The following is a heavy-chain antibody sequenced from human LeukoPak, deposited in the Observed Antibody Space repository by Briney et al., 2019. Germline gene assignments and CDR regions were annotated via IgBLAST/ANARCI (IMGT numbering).Heavy chain of an antibody. CDR1: GASISSYY. Sequence: PSETLSLTCTVSGASISSYYWSWIRQPPGKGLEWIGYIYYSGSTNYKPSLKSRVAISMDTSKNQFSLKLSSVTAADTAVYYCARENYYGSGTFNLYYYYYMDVWGKGTTVTVSS. CDR3: ARENYYGSGTFNLYYYYYMDV. D-gene: IGHD3-10*01. CDR2: IYYSGST. J-gene: IGHJ6*03. V-gene: IGHV4-59*12.